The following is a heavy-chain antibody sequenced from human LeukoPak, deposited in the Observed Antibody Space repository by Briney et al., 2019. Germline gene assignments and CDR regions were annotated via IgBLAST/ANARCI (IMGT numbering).Heavy chain of an antibody. Sequence: SETLSLTCTVSGGSISSSSYYWGWIRQPPGKGLEWIGSIYYSGSTYYNPSLKSRVTISVDTSKNQFSLKLSSVTAADTAVYYCARVEFRVRIAIYFDYWGQGTLVTVSS. CDR2: IYYSGST. CDR3: ARVEFRVRIAIYFDY. J-gene: IGHJ4*02. CDR1: GGSISSSSYY. V-gene: IGHV4-39*07. D-gene: IGHD3-10*01.